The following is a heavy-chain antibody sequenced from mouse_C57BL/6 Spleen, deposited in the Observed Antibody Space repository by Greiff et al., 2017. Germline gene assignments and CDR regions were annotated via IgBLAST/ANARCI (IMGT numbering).Heavy chain of an antibody. CDR3: ARKDYGSSYWYFDV. Sequence: EVQLVESGGGLVKPGGSLKLSCAASGFTFSDYGMHWVRQAPEKGLEWVAYISSGSSTIYYADTVKGRFTISRDNAKNTMFLQMTSLRSEDTAMYYCARKDYGSSYWYFDVWGTGTTVTVSS. V-gene: IGHV5-17*01. CDR1: GFTFSDYG. J-gene: IGHJ1*03. CDR2: ISSGSSTI. D-gene: IGHD1-1*01.